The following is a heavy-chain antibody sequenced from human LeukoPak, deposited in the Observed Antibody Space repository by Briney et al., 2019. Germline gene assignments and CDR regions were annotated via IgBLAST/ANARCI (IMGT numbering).Heavy chain of an antibody. CDR1: GFPFTSYA. CDR3: ARVLRYCSGGNCYSGGLGYMDV. CDR2: VNADNSNT. V-gene: IGHV1-3*03. Sequence: GASVKVSCKASGFPFTSYAIHWVRQAPGQRLEWMGWVNADNSNTKYSQEFQGRVTITRDTSASTAYMDLNSLRAEDTAVYYCARVLRYCSGGNCYSGGLGYMDVWGKGTTVTISS. D-gene: IGHD2-15*01. J-gene: IGHJ6*03.